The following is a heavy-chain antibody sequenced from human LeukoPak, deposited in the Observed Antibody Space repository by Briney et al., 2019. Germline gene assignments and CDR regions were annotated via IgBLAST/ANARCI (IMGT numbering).Heavy chain of an antibody. V-gene: IGHV1-2*02. Sequence: ASVKVSCKASGYTFTDYHMHWVRQAPGQGLEWMGCIHPNSGATKYAQKFQGRVTMTRDTSISTAYMELSSLRSDDTAVYYCARDEVVLNYYYYMDVWGKGTTVTVSS. CDR3: ARDEVVLNYYYYMDV. J-gene: IGHJ6*03. D-gene: IGHD3-9*01. CDR2: IHPNSGAT. CDR1: GYTFTDYH.